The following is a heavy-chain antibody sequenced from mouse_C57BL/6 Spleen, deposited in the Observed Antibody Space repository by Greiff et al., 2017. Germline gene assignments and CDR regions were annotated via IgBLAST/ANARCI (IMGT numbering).Heavy chain of an antibody. CDR1: GYTFTDYN. V-gene: IGHV1-22*01. CDR3: ARAIYYGSSPYGYFDV. J-gene: IGHJ1*03. Sequence: EVKLVESGPELVKPGASVKMSCKASGYTFTDYNMHWVKQSHGKSLEWIGYINPNNGGTSYNQKFKGKATLTVNKSSSTAYMEIRSLTSEDSAVYYCARAIYYGSSPYGYFDVWGTGTTVTVAS. D-gene: IGHD1-1*01. CDR2: INPNNGGT.